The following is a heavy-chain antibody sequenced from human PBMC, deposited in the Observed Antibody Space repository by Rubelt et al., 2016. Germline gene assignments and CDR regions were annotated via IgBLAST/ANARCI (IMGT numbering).Heavy chain of an antibody. CDR1: GASISSRSYF. Sequence: QLQLQESGPGLVKPSETLSLTCTVSGASISSRSYFWGWIRQPPGKGLEWIGSIYYSGSTYYNPSLKSRVTISVDTSKNQFSLKLGSVTAADTAVYYCARLSSGWYYFDYWGQGTLVTVSS. D-gene: IGHD6-19*01. V-gene: IGHV4-39*01. CDR2: IYYSGST. J-gene: IGHJ4*02. CDR3: ARLSSGWYYFDY.